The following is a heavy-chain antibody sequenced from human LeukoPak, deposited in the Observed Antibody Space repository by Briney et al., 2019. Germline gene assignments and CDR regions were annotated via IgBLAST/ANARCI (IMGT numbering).Heavy chain of an antibody. CDR3: ASWVLASGWYEAFDI. J-gene: IGHJ3*02. D-gene: IGHD6-19*01. Sequence: ASVKVSCRASGYTFTSYGISWVRQAPGQGLEWMGWISAYNGNTNYAQKLQGRVTMTTDTSTSTAYMELRSLRSDDTAVYYCASWVLASGWYEAFDIWGQGTMVTVSS. CDR1: GYTFTSYG. V-gene: IGHV1-18*01. CDR2: ISAYNGNT.